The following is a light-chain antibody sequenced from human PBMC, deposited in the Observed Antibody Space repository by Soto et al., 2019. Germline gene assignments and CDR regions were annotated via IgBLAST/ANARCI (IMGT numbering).Light chain of an antibody. Sequence: QSVLTQPASVSGSPGQSITISCTGTRSDVGNYKYVSWYQQHPGKAPKLLIYEVSKRPSGVSNRFSGSKSDNTASLTISGLQAEDEADYYCSSYTDYTTSVFGTGTKLTVL. CDR2: EVS. J-gene: IGLJ1*01. CDR1: RSDVGNYKY. CDR3: SSYTDYTTSV. V-gene: IGLV2-14*01.